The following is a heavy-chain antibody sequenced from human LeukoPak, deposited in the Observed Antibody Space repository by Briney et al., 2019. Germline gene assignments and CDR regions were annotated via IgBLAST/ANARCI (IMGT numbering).Heavy chain of an antibody. J-gene: IGHJ4*02. V-gene: IGHV3-48*01. Sequence: PGGSLRLSCAASGFTFSSYGMHWVRQAPGKGLEWVSYISSSSSTIYYADSVKGRFTISRDNAKNSLYLQMNSLRAEDTAVYYCARVAMIVAKPYDNWGQGTLVTVSS. CDR2: ISSSSSTI. D-gene: IGHD3-22*01. CDR1: GFTFSSYG. CDR3: ARVAMIVAKPYDN.